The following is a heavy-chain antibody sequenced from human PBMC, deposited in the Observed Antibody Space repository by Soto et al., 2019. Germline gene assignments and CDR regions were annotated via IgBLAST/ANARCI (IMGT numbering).Heavy chain of an antibody. CDR1: GGSISGGGYC. V-gene: IGHV4-31*03. CDR3: ARMSSTSPYFHYVMDV. CDR2: IYYSGST. D-gene: IGHD2-2*01. Sequence: SETLSLTCSVSGGSISGGGYCWNWIRQPPGKGLEWIGNIYYSGSTYHNPSLKSRISISIDTSKNQFSLKLSSVSAADTAVYYCARMSSTSPYFHYVMDVWGQGTSVTVSS. J-gene: IGHJ6*02.